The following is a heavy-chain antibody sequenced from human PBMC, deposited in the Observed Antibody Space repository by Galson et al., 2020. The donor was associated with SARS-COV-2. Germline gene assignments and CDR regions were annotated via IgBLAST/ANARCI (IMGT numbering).Heavy chain of an antibody. CDR1: GGSISSSIYF. V-gene: IGHV4-39*01. J-gene: IGHJ4*02. CDR3: ARHGRGELLCPFDY. CDR2: TYDSGST. D-gene: IGHD1-26*01. Sequence: SETLSLTCTVSGGSISSSIYFWGWIRQPPGKALQWIGTTYDSGSTYYDPSLKSRLTISVDTSKNQFSLKLSTVTAADTAVYYCARHGRGELLCPFDYGGQGILVTVSS.